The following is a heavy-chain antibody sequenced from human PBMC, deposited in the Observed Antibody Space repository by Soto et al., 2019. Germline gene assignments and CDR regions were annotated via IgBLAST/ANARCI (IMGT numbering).Heavy chain of an antibody. V-gene: IGHV5-10-1*01. CDR2: IDPSDSYT. J-gene: IGHJ6*02. Sequence: GESLKISCKGSGYSFTSYWISWVRQMPGKGLEWMGRIDPSDSYTNYSPSFQGHVTISADKSISTAYLQWSSLKASDTAMYYCARLPVSGTGAHYYYYGMDVWGQGTTVTVSS. CDR3: ARLPVSGTGAHYYYYGMDV. CDR1: GYSFTSYW. D-gene: IGHD7-27*01.